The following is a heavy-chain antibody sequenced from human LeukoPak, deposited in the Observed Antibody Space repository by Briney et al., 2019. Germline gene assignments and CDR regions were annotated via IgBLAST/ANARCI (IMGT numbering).Heavy chain of an antibody. CDR1: GYTLTELS. CDR3: ATCHVTTLYYYYYGMDV. D-gene: IGHD4-17*01. V-gene: IGHV1-24*01. CDR2: FDPEDGET. Sequence: ASVKVSCKVSGYTLTELSMHWVRQAPGKGLEWMGGFDPEDGETIYAQKFQGRVTMTEDTFTDTAYMELSSLRSEDTAVYYCATCHVTTLYYYYYGMDVWGQGTTVTVSS. J-gene: IGHJ6*02.